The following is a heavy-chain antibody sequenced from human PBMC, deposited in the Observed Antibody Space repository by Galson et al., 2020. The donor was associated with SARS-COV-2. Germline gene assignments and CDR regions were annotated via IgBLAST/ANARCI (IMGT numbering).Heavy chain of an antibody. CDR2: FDPEDGET. D-gene: IGHD4-17*01. Sequence: GASVKVSCEVSGYTLTELSMHWVRQAPGKGLEWMGGFDPEDGETIYAQKFQGRVTMTEDTSTDTAYMELSSLRSEDTAVYYGATDPATVTTNWFDPWGQGTLVTVSS. CDR3: ATDPATVTTNWFDP. J-gene: IGHJ5*02. V-gene: IGHV1-24*01. CDR1: GYTLTELS.